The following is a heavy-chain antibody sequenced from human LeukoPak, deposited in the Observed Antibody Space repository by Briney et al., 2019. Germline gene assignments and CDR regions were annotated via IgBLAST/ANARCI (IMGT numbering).Heavy chain of an antibody. V-gene: IGHV3-64D*06. CDR2: ISSNGGST. D-gene: IGHD2-2*01. Sequence: PGGSLRLSCAASGFILSSYEVNWVRQAPGKGLEYVSAISSNGGSTYYADSVKGRFTISRDNSKNTLYLQMSSLRAEDTAVYYCVKPYCSSTSCPIDYWGQGTLVTVSS. CDR3: VKPYCSSTSCPIDY. CDR1: GFILSSYE. J-gene: IGHJ4*02.